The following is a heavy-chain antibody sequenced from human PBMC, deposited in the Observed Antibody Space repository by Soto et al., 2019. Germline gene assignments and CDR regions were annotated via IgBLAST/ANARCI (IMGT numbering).Heavy chain of an antibody. CDR1: GFTSGDYA. Sequence: GGSLRLSCTASGFTSGDYAMSWFRQAPGKGLGWVGFIRSKAYGGTTEYAASVKGRFTISRDDSKRIAYLQMNSLKIEDTAVYYCSRVDEGGTGTTYFYYGVDVWGQGTTVTVSS. CDR3: SRVDEGGTGTTYFYYGVDV. D-gene: IGHD1-7*01. V-gene: IGHV3-49*03. CDR2: IRSKAYGGTT. J-gene: IGHJ6*02.